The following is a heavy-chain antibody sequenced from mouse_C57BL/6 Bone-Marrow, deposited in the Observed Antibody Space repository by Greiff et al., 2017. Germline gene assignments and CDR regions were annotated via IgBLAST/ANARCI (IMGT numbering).Heavy chain of an antibody. CDR2: ILPGSGST. J-gene: IGHJ4*01. CDR1: GYTFTGYW. Sequence: QVQLQQSGAELMKPGASVKLSCKATGYTFTGYWIEWVKQRPGHGLEWIGEILPGSGSTNYNEKFKGKATFTADTSSNTAYMQLSSLTTEDSAIYYCARETMSTTMYYYAMDYWGQGTSVTVSS. V-gene: IGHV1-9*01. CDR3: ARETMSTTMYYYAMDY. D-gene: IGHD2-4*01.